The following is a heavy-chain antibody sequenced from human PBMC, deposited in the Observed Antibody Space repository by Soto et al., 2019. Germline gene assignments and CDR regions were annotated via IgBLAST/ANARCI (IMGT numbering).Heavy chain of an antibody. CDR1: GYSISSGYY. V-gene: IGHV4-38-2*02. Sequence: PSETLSLTCVVSGYSISSGYYWAWVRQPPGKELEWIGSIYHSGKTYYKPSLRSRVTVSVDTSKNQFSMKLISVTAADTAVYYCARDKRVTMIGGWFDPWGQGTLVTVSS. CDR3: ARDKRVTMIGGWFDP. J-gene: IGHJ5*02. CDR2: IYHSGKT. D-gene: IGHD3-22*01.